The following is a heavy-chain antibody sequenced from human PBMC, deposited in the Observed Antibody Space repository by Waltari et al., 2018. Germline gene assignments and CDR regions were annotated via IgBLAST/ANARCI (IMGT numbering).Heavy chain of an antibody. Sequence: EVHLVQAGGDLVQPGGSLRLSCAASGFTFSDYWLHWVRQVPGKGLVVVARINIDGGYISYAGSVKGRFTISRDNTKNTVYLQLNSLRVKDTGVYYCARKGGRGYPYGPFFYDHWGQGTLVTVSS. V-gene: IGHV3-74*01. J-gene: IGHJ4*02. CDR3: ARKGGRGYPYGPFFYDH. D-gene: IGHD5-18*01. CDR2: INIDGGYI. CDR1: GFTFSDYW.